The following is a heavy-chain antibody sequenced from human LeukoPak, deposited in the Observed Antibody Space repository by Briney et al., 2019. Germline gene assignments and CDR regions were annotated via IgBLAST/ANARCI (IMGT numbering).Heavy chain of an antibody. V-gene: IGHV4-34*01. CDR3: ARQGGSYYGNWFDP. CDR2: IYHSGST. J-gene: IGHJ5*02. D-gene: IGHD1-26*01. Sequence: SETLSLTCAVYGGSFSGYYWSWIRQPPGKGLEWIGSIYHSGSTYYNPSLKSRVTISVDTSKNQFSLKLNSVTAADTAVYYCARQGGSYYGNWFDPWGQGTLVTVSS. CDR1: GGSFSGYY.